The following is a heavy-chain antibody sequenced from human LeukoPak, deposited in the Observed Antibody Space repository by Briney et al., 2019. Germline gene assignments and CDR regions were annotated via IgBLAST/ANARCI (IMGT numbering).Heavy chain of an antibody. CDR2: INPSGGST. CDR3: AKSLTYYDIFFDY. J-gene: IGHJ4*02. V-gene: IGHV1-46*01. CDR1: GYTFTGYY. D-gene: IGHD3-9*01. Sequence: ASVKVSCKASGYTFTGYYMHWVRQAPGQGLEWMGIINPSGGSTTYAQNFQGRVTMTRDTSTSTVYMELSSLRSEDTAVYYCAKSLTYYDIFFDYWGQGTLVTVSS.